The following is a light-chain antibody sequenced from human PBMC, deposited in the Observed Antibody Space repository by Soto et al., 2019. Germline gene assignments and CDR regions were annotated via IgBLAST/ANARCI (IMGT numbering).Light chain of an antibody. CDR2: GAS. J-gene: IGKJ3*01. V-gene: IGKV3-15*01. Sequence: EIVMTQSPATLSVSPGERATLSCRASQTVSSNLAWYQQNPGQAPRLLIHGASTRAAGIPARFSGSGSGTEFTLTISSLQSEAFAVYYCKQSNDWPPFTVCPGTRVAIK. CDR3: KQSNDWPPFT. CDR1: QTVSSN.